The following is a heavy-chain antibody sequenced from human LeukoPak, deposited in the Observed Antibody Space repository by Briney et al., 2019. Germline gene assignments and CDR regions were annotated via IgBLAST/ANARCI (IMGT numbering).Heavy chain of an antibody. CDR1: GGSISSSNW. D-gene: IGHD5-18*01. V-gene: IGHV4-4*02. J-gene: IGHJ6*02. CDR2: IYHSEST. CDR3: ARDRAQLWLRNYYGMDV. Sequence: PSETLSLTCAVSGGSISSSNWWSWVRQPPGKGLEWIGEIYHSESTNYNPSLKSRVTISVDKSKNQFSLKLSSVTAADTAVYYCARDRAQLWLRNYYGMDVWGQGTTVTVSS.